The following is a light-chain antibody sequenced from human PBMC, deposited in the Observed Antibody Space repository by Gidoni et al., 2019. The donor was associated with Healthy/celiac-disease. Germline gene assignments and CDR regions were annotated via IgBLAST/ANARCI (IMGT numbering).Light chain of an antibody. CDR1: QSVSSN. CDR3: QQYNNWPSWT. V-gene: IGKV3D-15*01. CDR2: GAS. J-gene: IGKJ1*01. Sequence: IVMTQSPATLSVSPGERATLSCRASQSVSSNLSWYQQKPGQAPRLLIYGASIRATGIPARFSGSGSGTEFTLTISSLQSEDFAVYYCQQYNNWPSWTFGQGTKVEIK.